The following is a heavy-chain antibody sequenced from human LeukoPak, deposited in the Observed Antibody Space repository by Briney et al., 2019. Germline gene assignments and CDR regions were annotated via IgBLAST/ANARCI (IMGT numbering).Heavy chain of an antibody. CDR2: ISGSGGST. J-gene: IGHJ5*02. Sequence: GGSLRLSCAASGFTFSSYAISWVRQAPGKGLEWVSAISGSGGSTYYADSVKGRFTISRDNSKNTLYLQMNSLRAEDTAVYYCAKDHGSGSYRWFDPWGQGTLVTVSS. CDR1: GFTFSSYA. V-gene: IGHV3-23*01. D-gene: IGHD3-10*01. CDR3: AKDHGSGSYRWFDP.